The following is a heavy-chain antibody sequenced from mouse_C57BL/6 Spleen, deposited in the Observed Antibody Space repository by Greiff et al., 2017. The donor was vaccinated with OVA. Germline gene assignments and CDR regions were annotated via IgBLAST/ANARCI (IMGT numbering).Heavy chain of an antibody. D-gene: IGHD3-1*01. J-gene: IGHJ2*01. CDR3: ARDRGDHTDY. CDR1: GFTFSSYA. CDR2: ISDGGSYT. V-gene: IGHV5-4*01. Sequence: EVKLMESGGGLVKPGGSLKLSCAASGFTFSSYAMSWVRQTPEKRLEWVATISDGGSYTYYPDNVKGRFTISRDHATNNLYLQMSHLKSEDTAMYYCARDRGDHTDYWGQGTTLTVSS.